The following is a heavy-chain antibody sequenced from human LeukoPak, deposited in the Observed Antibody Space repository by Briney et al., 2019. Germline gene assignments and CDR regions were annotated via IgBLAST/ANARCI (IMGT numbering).Heavy chain of an antibody. D-gene: IGHD2-2*01. CDR3: ARRYCSSTSCYAFDY. V-gene: IGHV4-34*01. Sequence: SETLSLTCAVYGGSFSGYYWSWIRQPPGKGLEWIGEINHSGSTNYNPSLKTRVSISVDTSKNQFSLKLSSVTAADTAVYYCARRYCSSTSCYAFDYWGQGTLVTVSS. CDR1: GGSFSGYY. J-gene: IGHJ4*02. CDR2: INHSGST.